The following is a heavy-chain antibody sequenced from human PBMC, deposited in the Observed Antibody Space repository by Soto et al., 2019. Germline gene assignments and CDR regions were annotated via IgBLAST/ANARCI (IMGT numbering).Heavy chain of an antibody. CDR2: ISAYNGNT. J-gene: IGHJ4*02. V-gene: IGHV1-18*01. D-gene: IGHD2-2*01. CDR1: GYTFTSYG. CDR3: ARDLGWYIVVVPAASWDY. Sequence: ATSVKVSCKASGYTFTSYGISWVRQAPGQGLEWMGWISAYNGNTNYAQKLQGRVTMTTDTSTSTAYMELRSLRSDDTAVYYCARDLGWYIVVVPAASWDYWGQGTLVTVSS.